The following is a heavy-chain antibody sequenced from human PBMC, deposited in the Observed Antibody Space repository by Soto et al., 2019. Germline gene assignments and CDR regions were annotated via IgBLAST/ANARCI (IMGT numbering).Heavy chain of an antibody. V-gene: IGHV1-18*01. CDR1: GYTFTSYG. D-gene: IGHD3-3*01. CDR2: ISAYNGNT. CDR3: ARGVLRFLEWLPPGWFDP. Sequence: EASVKVSCKASGYTFTSYGISWVRQAPGQGLEWMGWISAYNGNTNYAQKLQGRVTMTTDTPTSTAYMELRSLRSDDTAVYYCARGVLRFLEWLPPGWFDPWGQGTLVTVSS. J-gene: IGHJ5*02.